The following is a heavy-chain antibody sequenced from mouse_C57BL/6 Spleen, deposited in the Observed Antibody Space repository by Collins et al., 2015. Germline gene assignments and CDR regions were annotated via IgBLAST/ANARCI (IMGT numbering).Heavy chain of an antibody. CDR1: GFTFSGFW. CDR2: INSDGSAI. V-gene: IGHV11-2*02. J-gene: IGHJ4*01. CDR3: MRTVGYAMDY. Sequence: EVQLLETGGGLVQPGGSRGLSCEVSGFTFSGFWMSWVRQTPGKTLEWIGDINSDGSAINYAPSIKDRFTIFRDNDKSTLYLQMSNVRSEDTATYFCMRTVGYAMDYWGQGTSVTVSS. D-gene: IGHD1-1*01.